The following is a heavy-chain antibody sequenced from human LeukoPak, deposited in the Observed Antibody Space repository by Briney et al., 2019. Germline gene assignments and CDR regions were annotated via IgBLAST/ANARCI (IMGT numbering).Heavy chain of an antibody. CDR3: AREAQRSNYYDSSATAGNY. D-gene: IGHD3-22*01. Sequence: GGSLRLSCAASGYTFGNSWMHWVRQAPGKGLVWVSRINTDGSTTTYADSVKGRFTISRDNAKNSLYLQMNSLRAEDTAVYYCAREAQRSNYYDSSATAGNYWGQGTLVTVSS. CDR2: INTDGSTT. V-gene: IGHV3-74*01. J-gene: IGHJ4*02. CDR1: GYTFGNSW.